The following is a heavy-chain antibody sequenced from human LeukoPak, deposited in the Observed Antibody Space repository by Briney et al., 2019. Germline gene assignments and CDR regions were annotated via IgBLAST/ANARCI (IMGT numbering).Heavy chain of an antibody. D-gene: IGHD6-19*01. V-gene: IGHV4-38-2*02. Sequence: SETLSLTCTVSGYSISSGSYWGWIRQPPGKGLEWIRSIYHSGSTYYNPSLKSRVTISVDTSKNQFSLKLSSVTAADTAVYYCARPYSSGWNDAFDIWGQGTMVPVSS. CDR2: IYHSGST. CDR1: GYSISSGSY. J-gene: IGHJ3*02. CDR3: ARPYSSGWNDAFDI.